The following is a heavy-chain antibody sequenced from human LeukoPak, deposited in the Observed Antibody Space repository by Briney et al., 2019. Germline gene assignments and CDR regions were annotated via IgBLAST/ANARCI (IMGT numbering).Heavy chain of an antibody. CDR2: ISSSSYI. Sequence: GGSLRLSCAASGFTFSSYSMNWVRQAPGKGLEWVSSISSSSYIYYADSVKGRFTISRDNAKNSLYLQMNSLRAEDTAVYYCARDHTIFGVVDAFDIWGQGTMVTVSS. V-gene: IGHV3-21*01. D-gene: IGHD3-3*01. CDR3: ARDHTIFGVVDAFDI. CDR1: GFTFSSYS. J-gene: IGHJ3*02.